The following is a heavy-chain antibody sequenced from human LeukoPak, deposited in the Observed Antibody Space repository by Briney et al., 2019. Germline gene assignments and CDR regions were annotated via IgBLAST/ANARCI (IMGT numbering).Heavy chain of an antibody. D-gene: IGHD3-10*01. J-gene: IGHJ5*02. CDR3: ARVWFGEPSNWFDP. Sequence: GGSLRLSCAASGFTFSSYSMNWVRQAPGKGLEWVSSISSSSSYIYYADSVKGRFTISRDNAKNSLYLQMNSLRAEDTAVYYCARVWFGEPSNWFDPWGQGTLVTVSS. CDR2: ISSSSSYI. CDR1: GFTFSSYS. V-gene: IGHV3-21*01.